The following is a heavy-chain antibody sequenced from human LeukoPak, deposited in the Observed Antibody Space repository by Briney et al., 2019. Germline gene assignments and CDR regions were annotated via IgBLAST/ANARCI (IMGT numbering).Heavy chain of an antibody. CDR1: GGSFSGYY. V-gene: IGHV4-34*01. CDR3: ARHFLRWYFYFDY. J-gene: IGHJ4*02. Sequence: SETLSLTCAVYGGSFSGYYWSWIRQPPGKGLEWIGEINHSGSTNYNPSLKSRVTISVDTSKNQFSLELSSVTAADTAVYYCARHFLRWYFYFDYWGQGTLVTVSS. D-gene: IGHD4-23*01. CDR2: INHSGST.